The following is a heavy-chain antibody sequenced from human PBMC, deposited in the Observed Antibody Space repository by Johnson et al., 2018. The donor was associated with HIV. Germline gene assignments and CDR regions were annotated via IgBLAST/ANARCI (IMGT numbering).Heavy chain of an antibody. V-gene: IGHV3-66*02. Sequence: VQLVESGGGLVKPGGSLRLSCAASGFTVSRNYMSWVRQAPGKGLEWVSVIYSGGSTYYADSVKGRFPISRDNSKNTLYLQTNSRRAEDTAVYYCARDGTTGPSGDAYDIWGQGTMVTVSS. J-gene: IGHJ3*02. CDR3: ARDGTTGPSGDAYDI. D-gene: IGHD4-17*01. CDR1: GFTVSRNY. CDR2: IYSGGST.